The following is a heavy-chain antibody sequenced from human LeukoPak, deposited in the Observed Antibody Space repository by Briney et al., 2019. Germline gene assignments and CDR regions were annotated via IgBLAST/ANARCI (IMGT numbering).Heavy chain of an antibody. D-gene: IGHD2-8*01. V-gene: IGHV1-46*01. Sequence: GASVKVSCKASGYTFTSYYMHWVRQAPGQGREWMGIINPSGGSTSYAQKCQGRVTMTRDPSTSTVYMELSSLRSEDTAVYYCARMVPRAVGRSLDYWGQGTLVTVSS. CDR3: ARMVPRAVGRSLDY. CDR2: INPSGGST. CDR1: GYTFTSYY. J-gene: IGHJ4*02.